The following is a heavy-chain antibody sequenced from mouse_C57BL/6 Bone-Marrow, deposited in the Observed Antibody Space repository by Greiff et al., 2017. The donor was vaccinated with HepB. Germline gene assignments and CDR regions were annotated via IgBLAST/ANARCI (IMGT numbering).Heavy chain of an antibody. CDR2: IWGDGST. D-gene: IGHD1-1*01. V-gene: IGHV2-3*01. CDR1: GFSLTSYG. CDR3: AKLFITTVVATSYYAMDY. Sequence: VQLQQSGPGLVAPSQSLSITCTVSGFSLTSYGVSWVRQPPGKGLEWLGVIWGDGSTNYHSALISRLSISKDNSKSQVFLKLNSLQTDDTATYYCAKLFITTVVATSYYAMDYWGQGTSVTVSS. J-gene: IGHJ4*01.